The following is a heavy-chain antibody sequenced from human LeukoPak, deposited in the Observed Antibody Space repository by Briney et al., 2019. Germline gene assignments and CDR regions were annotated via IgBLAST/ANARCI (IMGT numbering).Heavy chain of an antibody. CDR2: INSDGSST. CDR3: AKAESGDSSYELVDY. Sequence: PGGSLRLSCAASGFTFSSYWMHWVRQAPGKGLVWVSRINSDGSSTSYADSVKGRFTISRDNAKNTLYLQMNSPRAEDTAVYYCAKAESGDSSYELVDYWGQGTLVTVSS. V-gene: IGHV3-74*01. D-gene: IGHD5-12*01. CDR1: GFTFSSYW. J-gene: IGHJ4*02.